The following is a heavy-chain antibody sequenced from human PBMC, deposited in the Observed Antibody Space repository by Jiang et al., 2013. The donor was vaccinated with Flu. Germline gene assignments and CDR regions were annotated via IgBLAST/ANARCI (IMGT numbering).Heavy chain of an antibody. V-gene: IGHV4-34*01. Sequence: YWSWIRQPPGKGLEWIGEINHSGSTNYNPSLKSRVTISVDTSKNQFSLKLSSVTAADTAVYYCASGRGYCSGGSCHEGDYWGQGTLVTVSS. CDR3: ASGRGYCSGGSCHEGDY. J-gene: IGHJ4*02. CDR2: INHSGST. CDR1: Y. D-gene: IGHD2-15*01.